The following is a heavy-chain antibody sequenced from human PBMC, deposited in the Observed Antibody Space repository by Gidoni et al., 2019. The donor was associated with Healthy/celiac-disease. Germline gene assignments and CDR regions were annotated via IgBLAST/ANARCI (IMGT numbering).Heavy chain of an antibody. CDR3: ARLAYCGGDCYSLDY. CDR1: GFTFSSYE. J-gene: IGHJ4*02. Sequence: EVQLVESGGGLVQPGGSLRLSCAASGFTFSSYEMNWVRQAPGKGLEWVSYSSSSGSTIYYADSVKGRFTISRDNAKNSLYLQMNSLRAEDTAVYYCARLAYCGGDCYSLDYWGQGTLVTVSS. V-gene: IGHV3-48*03. CDR2: SSSSGSTI. D-gene: IGHD2-21*02.